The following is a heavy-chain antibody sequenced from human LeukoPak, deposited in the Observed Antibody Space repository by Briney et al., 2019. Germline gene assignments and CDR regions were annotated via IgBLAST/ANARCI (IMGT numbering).Heavy chain of an antibody. CDR3: ARATRTRVFDY. D-gene: IGHD1-1*01. CDR2: INTDGSIA. Sequence: GGSLRLSCAASGFTFSGYWMHWVRQAPGKGLVWVSRINTDGSIAWYADSVKGRFTISRDNAKSSLYLQMNSLRAEDTAVYYCARATRTRVFDYWGQGTLVTVSS. CDR1: GFTFSGYW. V-gene: IGHV3-74*01. J-gene: IGHJ4*02.